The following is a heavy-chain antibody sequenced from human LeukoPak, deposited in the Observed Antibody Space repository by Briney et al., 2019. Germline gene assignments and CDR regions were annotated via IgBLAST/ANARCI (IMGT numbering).Heavy chain of an antibody. V-gene: IGHV3-48*04. Sequence: GGSLRLSCAASGFTFTTYSMNWVRQAPGKGLEWVSYISSSTSTIYYADSVKGRFTISRDNAKNSLYLQMNSLRAEDTAVYYCARVWQYYFDYWGQGTLVTVSS. CDR1: GFTFTTYS. J-gene: IGHJ4*02. CDR2: ISSSTSTI. CDR3: ARVWQYYFDY.